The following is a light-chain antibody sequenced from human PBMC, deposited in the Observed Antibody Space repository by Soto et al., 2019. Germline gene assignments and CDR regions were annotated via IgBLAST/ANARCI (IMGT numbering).Light chain of an antibody. CDR2: EVN. J-gene: IGLJ3*02. Sequence: QSALTQPPSASGSPVQSVAISCTGTSSDVGGYNSVSWYQQHPGKAPKLIIYEVNKRPSGVPDRFSGSKAGNTASLTVSGLQAEDEAYYYCSSYAASRVFGGGTKLTVL. CDR3: SSYAASRV. V-gene: IGLV2-8*01. CDR1: SSDVGGYNS.